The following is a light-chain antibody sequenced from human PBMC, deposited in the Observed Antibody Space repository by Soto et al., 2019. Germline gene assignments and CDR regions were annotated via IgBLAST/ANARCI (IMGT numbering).Light chain of an antibody. CDR2: AAS. CDR1: QSISNY. J-gene: IGKJ2*01. V-gene: IGKV1-39*01. Sequence: DIQMTQSPSSLSASVGDRVTISCRARQSISNYLNWYQQKPGKAPKLLIYAASSLQSGVPSRFSGSGSGTDFTLTISSLQPEGVATYYCQQSYSTPYTFAQGTNLEIK. CDR3: QQSYSTPYT.